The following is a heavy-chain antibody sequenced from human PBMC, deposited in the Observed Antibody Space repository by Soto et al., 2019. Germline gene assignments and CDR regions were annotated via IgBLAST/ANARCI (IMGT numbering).Heavy chain of an antibody. CDR3: TRAPSYGAFDI. V-gene: IGHV1-46*03. CDR1: GYSFTIYY. Sequence: ASVNVSCKAAGYSFTIYYIHCVRQAPGQGLEWMGIINPSGGSTTYAQKFQGRVTMTRDTSTSTVYMELSSLRSEDTAVYYCTRAPSYGAFDIWGQGTMVTVSS. J-gene: IGHJ3*02. D-gene: IGHD4-17*01. CDR2: INPSGGST.